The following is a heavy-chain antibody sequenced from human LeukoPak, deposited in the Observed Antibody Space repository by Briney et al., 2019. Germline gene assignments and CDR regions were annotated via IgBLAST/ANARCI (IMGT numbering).Heavy chain of an antibody. Sequence: GGSLRLSCAASGFTVSSNYMSWVRQAPGKGLEWVSVIYSGGSTYYADSMKGRFTISRDNSKNTLYLQMNSLRAEDTAVYYCAIDYGDYRGDYWGQGTLVTVSS. V-gene: IGHV3-53*01. J-gene: IGHJ4*02. CDR1: GFTVSSNY. CDR2: IYSGGST. D-gene: IGHD4-17*01. CDR3: AIDYGDYRGDY.